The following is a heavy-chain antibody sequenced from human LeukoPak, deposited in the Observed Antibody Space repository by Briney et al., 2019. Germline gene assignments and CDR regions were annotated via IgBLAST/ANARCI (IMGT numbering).Heavy chain of an antibody. Sequence: PGGSLGLSCAASGFSFSYYWMSWVRQAPGKGLEWVANIKQDRSEKYYVDSVKGRSTISRDNAKKSLYLQMSSLRAEDTAVYYCARDAEVGTLFGVLSRYNWFDPWGQGALVTVSS. V-gene: IGHV3-7*01. CDR2: IKQDRSEK. CDR3: ARDAEVGTLFGVLSRYNWFDP. J-gene: IGHJ5*02. CDR1: GFSFSYYW. D-gene: IGHD3-3*01.